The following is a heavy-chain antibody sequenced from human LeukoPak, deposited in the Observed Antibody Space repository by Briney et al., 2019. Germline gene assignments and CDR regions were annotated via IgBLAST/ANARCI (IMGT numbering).Heavy chain of an antibody. CDR1: GFTFSSYA. J-gene: IGHJ4*02. Sequence: GGSLRLSCAASGFTFSSYAMSWVRQAPGKGLEWVAVISYDGSNKYYADSVKGRFTISRDNSKNTLYLQMNSLRAEDTAVYYCASHKDSYSSSWYYFDYWGQGTLVTVSS. CDR3: ASHKDSYSSSWYYFDY. D-gene: IGHD6-13*01. CDR2: ISYDGSNK. V-gene: IGHV3-30-3*01.